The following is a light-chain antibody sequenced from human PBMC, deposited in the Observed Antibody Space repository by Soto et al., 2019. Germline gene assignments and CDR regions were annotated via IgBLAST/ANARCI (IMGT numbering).Light chain of an antibody. V-gene: IGKV1-39*01. CDR1: QSISSY. Sequence: DIQMTQSPSSLSASVGDRVTITCRASQSISSYLNWYQEKPGQAPQLLIYAASSMQSGVPSRFSGIGSGTDFTLTISSLQPEDFATYYCKQSYNTPRTFGQGTKVEIK. J-gene: IGKJ1*01. CDR2: AAS. CDR3: KQSYNTPRT.